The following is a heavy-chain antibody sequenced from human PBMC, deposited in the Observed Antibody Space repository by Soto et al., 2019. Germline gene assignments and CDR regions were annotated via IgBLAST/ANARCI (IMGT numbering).Heavy chain of an antibody. CDR1: GFTFSSYG. CDR3: ARDDIAARNFDY. Sequence: QVQLVESGGGVVQPGRSLRLSCAASGFTFSSYGMHWVRQAPGKGLEWVAVIWYDGSNKYYADSVKGRFTISRDNSKNTLYLQMNSLRAEDTAVYYCARDDIAARNFDYWGQGTLVTVSS. J-gene: IGHJ4*02. D-gene: IGHD6-6*01. CDR2: IWYDGSNK. V-gene: IGHV3-33*01.